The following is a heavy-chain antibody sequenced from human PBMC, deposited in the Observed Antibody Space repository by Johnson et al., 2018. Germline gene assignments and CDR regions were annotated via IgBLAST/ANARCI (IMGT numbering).Heavy chain of an antibody. CDR3: AKVGATYYYYYGMDV. J-gene: IGHJ6*02. V-gene: IGHV3-43*01. D-gene: IGHD1-26*01. CDR1: GFTFDDYT. CDR2: ISWDGGST. Sequence: VQLVESGGVVVQPGGSLGLSCAASGFTFDDYTMHWVRQAPGKGLEWVSLISWDGGSTYYADSVKGRFTISRDNSKNSLYLQMNSLRTEDTALYYCAKVGATYYYYYGMDVWGQGTTVTVSS.